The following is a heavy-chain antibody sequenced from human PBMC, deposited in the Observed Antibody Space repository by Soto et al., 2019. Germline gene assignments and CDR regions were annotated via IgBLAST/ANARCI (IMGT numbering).Heavy chain of an antibody. D-gene: IGHD6-19*01. V-gene: IGHV3-23*01. J-gene: IGHJ4*02. Sequence: GGSLRLSCAASGFTFGSYAMSWVRQAPGKGLEWVSAISGSGGSTYYADSVKGRFTISRDNSKNTLYLQMNSLRAEDTAVYYCAKRSSGWYPGDLDYWGQGTLVTVSS. CDR3: AKRSSGWYPGDLDY. CDR2: ISGSGGST. CDR1: GFTFGSYA.